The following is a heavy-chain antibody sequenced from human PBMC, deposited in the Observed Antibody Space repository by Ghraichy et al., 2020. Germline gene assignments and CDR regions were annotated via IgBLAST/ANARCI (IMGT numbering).Heavy chain of an antibody. CDR1: GGSVSSGSYY. J-gene: IGHJ5*02. Sequence: SETLSLTCTVSGGSVSSGSYYWSWIRQPPGKGLEWIGYIYYSGSTNYNPSLKSRVTITVDTTKNQFSLQLSSVTAAVTAVYYFARELGSSSWYRWFDPWGQGTLVTVSS. D-gene: IGHD6-13*01. V-gene: IGHV4-61*01. CDR2: IYYSGST. CDR3: ARELGSSSWYRWFDP.